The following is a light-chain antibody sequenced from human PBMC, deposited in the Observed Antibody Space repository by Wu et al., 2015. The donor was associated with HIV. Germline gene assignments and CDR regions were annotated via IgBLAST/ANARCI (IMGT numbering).Light chain of an antibody. CDR3: QQYNSYPWT. CDR2: KAS. CDR1: QNINTW. J-gene: IGKJ1*01. Sequence: DIQMTQSPSTLSASVGDRVTITCRASQNINTWLAWYQQKPGKAPKLLLYKASILESGVPSRFSGSGSGTEFTLTISSLQPDDFATYYCQQYNSYPWTFGQGTKVDIK. V-gene: IGKV1-5*03.